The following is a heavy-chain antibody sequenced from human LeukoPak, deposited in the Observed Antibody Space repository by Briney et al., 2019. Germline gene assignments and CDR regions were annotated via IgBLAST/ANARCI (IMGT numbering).Heavy chain of an antibody. J-gene: IGHJ5*02. CDR3: ARGRSYYDFWSGYSNWFDP. CDR1: GGSFSGYY. D-gene: IGHD3-3*01. CDR2: INHSGST. Sequence: PSETLSLTCAVYGGSFSGYYWSWIRQPPGKGLEWIGEINHSGSTNCNPSLKSRATISVDTSKNQFSLKLSSVTAADTAVYYCARGRSYYDFWSGYSNWFDPWGQGTLVTVSS. V-gene: IGHV4-34*01.